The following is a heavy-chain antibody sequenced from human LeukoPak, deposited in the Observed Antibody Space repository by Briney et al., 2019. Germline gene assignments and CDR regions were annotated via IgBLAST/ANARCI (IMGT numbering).Heavy chain of an antibody. J-gene: IGHJ6*02. CDR1: GFTFSSYE. D-gene: IGHD4-17*01. CDR2: ISSSGSTI. V-gene: IGHV3-48*03. CDR3: ARLGRYGDYGPSYYGMDV. Sequence: GGSLRLSCAASGFTFSSYEVNWVRQAPGKGLEWVSYISSSGSTIYYADSVKGRFTISRDNAKNSLYLQMNSLRAEDTAVYYCARLGRYGDYGPSYYGMDVWGQGTTVTVSS.